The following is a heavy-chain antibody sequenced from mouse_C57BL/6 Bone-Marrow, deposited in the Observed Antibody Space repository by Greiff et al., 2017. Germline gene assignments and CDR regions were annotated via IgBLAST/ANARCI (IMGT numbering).Heavy chain of an antibody. V-gene: IGHV14-4*01. J-gene: IGHJ3*01. CDR3: TRYYSRAWFAY. CDR1: GFNIKDDY. D-gene: IGHD2-5*01. Sequence: VQLQQSGAELVRPGASVKLSCTASGFNIKDDYMHWVKQRPEQGLEWIGWIDPENGDTEYASKFQGKATITADTSSNTAYLQLSSLTSEDTAVYYCTRYYSRAWFAYWGQGTLVTVSA. CDR2: IDPENGDT.